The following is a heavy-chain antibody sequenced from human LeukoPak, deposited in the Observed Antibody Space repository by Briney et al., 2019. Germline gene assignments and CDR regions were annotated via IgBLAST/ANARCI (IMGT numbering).Heavy chain of an antibody. CDR2: SGGAT. CDR3: LKDRLGTGDY. V-gene: IGHV3-64D*09. D-gene: IGHD7-27*01. CDR1: GFTLSSYS. Sequence: GGPLRLSCSASGFTLSSYSMHWVRQAPGKGLEYVSTSGGATYYADSVKGRFTISRDNAKNTLYLQMSSLRAEDTAVYYCLKDRLGTGDYWGQGTLVSVSS. J-gene: IGHJ4*02.